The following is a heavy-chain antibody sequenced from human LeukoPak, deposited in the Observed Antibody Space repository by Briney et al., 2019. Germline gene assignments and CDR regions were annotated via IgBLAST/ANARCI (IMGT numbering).Heavy chain of an antibody. Sequence: ASVKVSCKASGYTFAGYYMHWVRQAPGQGLEWMGWINPNSGGTNYAQKFQGWVTMTRDTSISTAYMELSRLRSDDTAVYYCARDSASSGWYYMDYWGQGTLVTVSS. J-gene: IGHJ4*02. CDR1: GYTFAGYY. CDR3: ARDSASSGWYYMDY. V-gene: IGHV1-2*04. CDR2: INPNSGGT. D-gene: IGHD6-19*01.